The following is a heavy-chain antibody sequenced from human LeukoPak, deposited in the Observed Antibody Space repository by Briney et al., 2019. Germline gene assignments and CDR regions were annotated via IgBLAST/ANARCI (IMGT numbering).Heavy chain of an antibody. CDR3: ARIHRYCSGGACYVLDN. CDR1: GGSVSGYY. Sequence: SSETLSLTCVVSGGSVSGYYWGWIRQPPGRGLEWIGYVYYSGSTNYNPSFKSRITISVDTSRNQFSLQLSSVTAADTAVYYCARIHRYCSGGACYVLDNWGQGTLVAISS. D-gene: IGHD2-15*01. CDR2: VYYSGST. J-gene: IGHJ4*02. V-gene: IGHV4-59*02.